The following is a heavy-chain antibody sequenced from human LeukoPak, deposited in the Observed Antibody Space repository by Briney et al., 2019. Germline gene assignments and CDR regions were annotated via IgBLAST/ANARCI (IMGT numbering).Heavy chain of an antibody. CDR1: GFTFSSYG. CDR3: AKTTGKRPDY. J-gene: IGHJ4*02. CDR2: IRYDGSNK. V-gene: IGHV3-30*02. Sequence: PGGSLRPSCAASGFTFSSYGMHWVRQAPGKGLEWVAFIRYDGSNKYYADSVKGRFTISRDNSKNTLYLQMNSLRAEDTAVYYCAKTTGKRPDYWGQGTLVTVSS. D-gene: IGHD1-1*01.